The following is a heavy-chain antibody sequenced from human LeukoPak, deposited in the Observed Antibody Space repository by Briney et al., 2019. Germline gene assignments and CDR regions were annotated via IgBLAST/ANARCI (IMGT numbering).Heavy chain of an antibody. V-gene: IGHV3-21*01. D-gene: IGHD3-22*01. J-gene: IGHJ4*02. CDR3: ARDSSGYPSSFDY. CDR1: GFTFSSYS. Sequence: KPGGSLRLSCAASGFTFSSYSMNWVRQAPGKGLEWVSSISSSSSYIYYADSVKGRFTISRDNAKSSLYLQMNSLRAEDTAVYYCARDSSGYPSSFDYWGQGTLVTVSS. CDR2: ISSSSSYI.